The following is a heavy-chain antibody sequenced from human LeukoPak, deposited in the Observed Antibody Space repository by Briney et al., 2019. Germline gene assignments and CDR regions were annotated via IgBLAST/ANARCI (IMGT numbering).Heavy chain of an antibody. CDR1: GFTFSSYS. V-gene: IGHV3-21*01. Sequence: GGSLRLSCAASGFTFSSYSMNWVRQAPGKGVEWVSSISSSSSYIYYADSVKGRFPISRDNAKNSLYLQMNSLRAEDTAVYYCARDGAYCGGDCYTDYWGQGTLVTVSS. D-gene: IGHD2-21*02. CDR2: ISSSSSYI. J-gene: IGHJ4*02. CDR3: ARDGAYCGGDCYTDY.